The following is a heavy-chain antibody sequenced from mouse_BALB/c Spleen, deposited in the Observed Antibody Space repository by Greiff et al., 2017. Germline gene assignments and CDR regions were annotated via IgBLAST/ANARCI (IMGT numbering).Heavy chain of an antibody. Sequence: VQLQESGAELARPGASVKLSCKASGYTFTSYWMQWVKQRPGQGLEWIGAIYPGDGDTRYTQKFKGKATLTADKSSSTAYMQLSSLASEDSAVYYCARFGSSPLAMDYWGQGTSVTVSS. CDR3: ARFGSSPLAMDY. V-gene: IGHV1-87*01. D-gene: IGHD1-1*01. CDR1: GYTFTSYW. CDR2: IYPGDGDT. J-gene: IGHJ4*01.